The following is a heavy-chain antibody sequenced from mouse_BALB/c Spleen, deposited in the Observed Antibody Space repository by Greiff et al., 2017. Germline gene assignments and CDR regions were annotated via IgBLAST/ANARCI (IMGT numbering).Heavy chain of an antibody. CDR2: INPYNDGT. D-gene: IGHD2-1*01. Sequence: VQLKESGPELVKPGASVKMSCKASGYTFTSYVMHWVKQKPGQGLEWIGYINPYNDGTKYNEKFKGKATLTSDKSSSTAYMELSSLTSEDSAVYYCASPLYFYAMDYWGQGTSVTVSS. CDR3: ASPLYFYAMDY. V-gene: IGHV1-14*01. J-gene: IGHJ4*01. CDR1: GYTFTSYV.